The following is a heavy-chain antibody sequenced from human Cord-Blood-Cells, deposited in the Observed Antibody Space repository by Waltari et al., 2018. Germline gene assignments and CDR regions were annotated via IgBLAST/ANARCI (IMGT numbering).Heavy chain of an antibody. CDR1: GGTFSSYA. CDR2: IIPILGIA. J-gene: IGHJ3*02. D-gene: IGHD7-27*01. CDR3: ARLTGDAFDI. Sequence: QVQLVQSGAEVKKPGSSVKVSCKASGGTFSSYAISWVRQVPGQGLEWMGRIIPILGIANYAQKFQGRVTITADKSTSTAYMELSSLRSEDTAVYYCARLTGDAFDIWGQGTMVTVSS. V-gene: IGHV1-69*09.